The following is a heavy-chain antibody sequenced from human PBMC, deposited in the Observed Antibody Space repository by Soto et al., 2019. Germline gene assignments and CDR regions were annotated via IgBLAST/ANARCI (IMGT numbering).Heavy chain of an antibody. V-gene: IGHV3-23*01. CDR1: GFTFSSSA. J-gene: IGHJ4*02. CDR2: LSGSGGST. D-gene: IGHD3-3*01. Sequence: GGSLRLSCAASGFTFSSSAMSWVRQAPGKGLEWVSTLSGSGGSTYYADSVKGRFTISRDNSKNTLYLQMNSLRAEDTAVYYCAKLQWTIFGVVILEGVDYWGQGTLVTVSS. CDR3: AKLQWTIFGVVILEGVDY.